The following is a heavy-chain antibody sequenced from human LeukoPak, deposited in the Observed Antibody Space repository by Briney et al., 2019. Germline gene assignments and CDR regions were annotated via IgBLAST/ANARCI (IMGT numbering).Heavy chain of an antibody. J-gene: IGHJ3*02. Sequence: GGSLRLSCAASGFTFSSYWMSWVCQAPGKGLEWVANIKQDGSEKYYVDSVKGRFTISRDNAKNSLYLQMNSLRAEDTAVYYCARDARSGSSGYYSGDDAFDIWGQGTMVTVSS. CDR3: ARDARSGSSGYYSGDDAFDI. CDR2: IKQDGSEK. D-gene: IGHD3-22*01. CDR1: GFTFSSYW. V-gene: IGHV3-7*01.